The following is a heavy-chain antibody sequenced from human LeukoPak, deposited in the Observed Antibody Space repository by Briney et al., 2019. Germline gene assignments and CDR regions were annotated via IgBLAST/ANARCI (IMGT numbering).Heavy chain of an antibody. CDR1: AGSISSGSYY. D-gene: IGHD4-17*01. CDR3: AGAPLGGMTTVTAIDY. CDR2: IYTSGST. J-gene: IGHJ4*02. Sequence: PSQTLSLTCTVSAGSISSGSYYWSWIRQPAGKGLEWIGRIYTSGSTNYNPSLKSRVTISVDTSKNQFSLKLSSVTAADTAVYYCAGAPLGGMTTVTAIDYWGQGTLVTVSS. V-gene: IGHV4-61*02.